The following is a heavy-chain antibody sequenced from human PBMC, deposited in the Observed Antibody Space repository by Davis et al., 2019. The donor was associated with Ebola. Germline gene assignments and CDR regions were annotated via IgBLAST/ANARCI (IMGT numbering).Heavy chain of an antibody. J-gene: IGHJ4*02. V-gene: IGHV4-39*01. CDR2: IYYSGST. D-gene: IGHD3-3*01. CDR1: GGSISRNNYY. Sequence: MPSETLSLTCTVSGGSISRNNYYWGWIRQPPGKGLEWIGNIYYSGSTYYNPSLKSRVTISVDTSKNQFSLKLNSVTAADTAVYYCASDATIFGVVVSHWGQGTLVTVFS. CDR3: ASDATIFGVVVSH.